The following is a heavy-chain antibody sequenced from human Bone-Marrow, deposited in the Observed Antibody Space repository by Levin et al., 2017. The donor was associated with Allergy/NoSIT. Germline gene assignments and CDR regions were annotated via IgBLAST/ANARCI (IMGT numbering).Heavy chain of an antibody. D-gene: IGHD1-26*01. Sequence: GESLKISCKASGSPFSTYGIGWVRQAPGQGLEWMGWISAYSGNADYEPKFQGRVTMTADTSTDTGFMELTSLRINDTAVYYCARGGGHWEPLTDWGQGTKVTVSS. CDR1: GSPFSTYG. CDR3: ARGGGHWEPLTD. J-gene: IGHJ4*02. CDR2: ISAYSGNA. V-gene: IGHV1-18*01.